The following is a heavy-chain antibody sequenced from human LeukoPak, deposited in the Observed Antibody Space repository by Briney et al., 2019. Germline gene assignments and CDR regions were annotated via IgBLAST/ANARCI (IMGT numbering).Heavy chain of an antibody. CDR3: ARLLVAGSIYFDY. CDR2: IYYSGST. V-gene: IGHV4-39*01. Sequence: PSETLSLTCTVSGGSISSSSYYWGWIRQPPGKGLEWIGSIYYSGSTYYNPSLKSRVTISVDTSKNQFSLKLSSVTAADTAVYYCARLLVAGSIYFDYWGQGTLCTLSS. J-gene: IGHJ4*02. CDR1: GGSISSSSYY. D-gene: IGHD6-19*01.